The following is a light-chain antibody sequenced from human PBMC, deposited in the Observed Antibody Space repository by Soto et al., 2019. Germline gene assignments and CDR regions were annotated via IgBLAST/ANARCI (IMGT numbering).Light chain of an antibody. J-gene: IGKJ1*01. CDR1: QSVRSSY. CDR3: PQYVSPLFT. V-gene: IGKV3-20*01. Sequence: EIVLTQSPATLSLSPGERATLSCRASQSVRSSYLAWYQQKRGQAPRLLIYGAYSRATGLPGKVSGSGLWTDFSLTISRLEPDVFALYSCPQYVSPLFTFGHGTKVEIK. CDR2: GAY.